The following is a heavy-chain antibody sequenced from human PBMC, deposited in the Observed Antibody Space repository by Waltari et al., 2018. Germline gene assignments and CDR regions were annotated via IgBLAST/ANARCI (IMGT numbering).Heavy chain of an antibody. CDR3: ANHRPGGYGMEV. CDR2: NKSEGSGA. V-gene: IGHV3-74*01. J-gene: IGHJ6*02. Sequence: EVQLLESGGGLVQHGGSLRLACEDFGFTFGNFWMHWVSQAAGKCLWWVSRNKSEGSGANYADCVRGRFAVSRDNTKNTLYLQRSSLRVDDTAVYYCANHRPGGYGMEVWGQGTTVTVSS. CDR1: GFTFGNFW. D-gene: IGHD2-15*01.